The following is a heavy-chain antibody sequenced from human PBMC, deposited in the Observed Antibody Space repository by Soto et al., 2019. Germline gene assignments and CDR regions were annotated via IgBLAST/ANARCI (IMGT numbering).Heavy chain of an antibody. Sequence: GESLKISCKGSGYNFASYWINWVRQMPGKGLEWMGRIDPGDSYTNYSPSLQGHVSLSVDKSITTAYLQWSTVNASDNSMYLCARAGTIREIPYYDFSWGQGTLVTVSS. CDR2: IDPGDSYT. CDR3: ARAGTIREIPYYDFS. CDR1: GYNFASYW. D-gene: IGHD3-22*01. J-gene: IGHJ5*02. V-gene: IGHV5-10-1*01.